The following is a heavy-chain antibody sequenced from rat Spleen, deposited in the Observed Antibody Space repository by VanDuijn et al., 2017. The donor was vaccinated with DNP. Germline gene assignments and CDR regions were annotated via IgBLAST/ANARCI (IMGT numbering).Heavy chain of an antibody. CDR1: GFTFSDYY. D-gene: IGHD1-11*01. V-gene: IGHV5-20*01. Sequence: EVQLVESGGGLVQPGRSLKLSCAVSGFTFSDYYMAWVRQTPTKGLEWVASITYDGSKTYYRDSVKGRFTISRDNAKSTLYLQMDSLRSEDTATYYCITFEGRNAWGQGTSVTVSS. CDR3: ITFEGRNA. J-gene: IGHJ4*01. CDR2: ITYDGSKT.